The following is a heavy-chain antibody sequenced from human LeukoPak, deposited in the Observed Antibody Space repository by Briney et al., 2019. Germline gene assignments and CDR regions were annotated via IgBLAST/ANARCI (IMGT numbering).Heavy chain of an antibody. V-gene: IGHV1-8*01. Sequence: ASVKVSCKASGYTFTSYDINWVRQATGQGLEWMGWMNPNSGNTGYAQKFQGRVTMTRNTSISTAYMELSSLRSEDTAVYYCARGRSLYYDFWSGYRYPYYYYGMDVWGQGTTVTVSS. CDR2: MNPNSGNT. D-gene: IGHD3-3*01. J-gene: IGHJ6*02. CDR1: GYTFTSYD. CDR3: ARGRSLYYDFWSGYRYPYYYYGMDV.